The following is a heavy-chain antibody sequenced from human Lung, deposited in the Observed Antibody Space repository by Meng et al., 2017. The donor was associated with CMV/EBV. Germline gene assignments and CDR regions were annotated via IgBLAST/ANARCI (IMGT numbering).Heavy chain of an antibody. CDR1: GGSISSSNW. D-gene: IGHD6-19*01. J-gene: IGHJ4*02. CDR3: ASFPPPGKQWLVTDY. V-gene: IGHV4-4*02. Sequence: LNELRPGVANPSGTLALTCAVSGGSISSSNWWSWVRQPPGKGLEWIGEIYHSGSTNYNPSLKSRVTISVDKSKNQFSLKLSSVTAADTAVYYCASFPPPGKQWLVTDYWGQGTLVTVSS. CDR2: IYHSGST.